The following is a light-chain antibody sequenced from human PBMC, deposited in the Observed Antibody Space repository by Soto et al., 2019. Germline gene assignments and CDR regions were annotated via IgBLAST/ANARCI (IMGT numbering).Light chain of an antibody. J-gene: IGKJ1*01. CDR2: GAS. CDR1: QSVSSD. CDR3: QQYNNWPRT. V-gene: IGKV3-15*01. Sequence: EIVMTQSPATLSVSPGARATLSCRASQSVSSDLAWYHQKPGQAPRLLIYGASTRATGIPARFSGSGSGTEFTLTINSLQSEDFAVYYGQQYNNWPRTFGQGTKADIK.